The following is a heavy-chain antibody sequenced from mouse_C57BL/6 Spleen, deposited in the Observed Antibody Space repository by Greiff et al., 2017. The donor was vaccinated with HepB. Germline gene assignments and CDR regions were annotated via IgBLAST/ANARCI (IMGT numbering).Heavy chain of an antibody. J-gene: IGHJ2*01. Sequence: EVQGVESGEGLVKPGGSLKLSCAASGFTFSSYAMSWVRQTPEKRLEWVAYISSGGDYIYYADTVKGRFTISRDNARNTLYLQMSSLKSEDTAMYYCTRAGYYYGSSHYFDYWGQGTTLTVSS. CDR3: TRAGYYYGSSHYFDY. CDR1: GFTFSSYA. V-gene: IGHV5-9-1*02. CDR2: ISSGGDYI. D-gene: IGHD1-1*01.